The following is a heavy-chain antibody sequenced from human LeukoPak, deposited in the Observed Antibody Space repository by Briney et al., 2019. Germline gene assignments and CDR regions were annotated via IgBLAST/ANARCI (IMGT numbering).Heavy chain of an antibody. V-gene: IGHV1-2*02. Sequence: ASVKLSCKASGYTFTGYYMHWVRQAPGQGLEWMGWINPNSGGTNYAQKFQGRVTMTRDTSISTAYMELSRLRSDDTAVYYCARVRRNTMIVVVRTDAFDIWGQGTMVTVSS. CDR3: ARVRRNTMIVVVRTDAFDI. CDR1: GYTFTGYY. CDR2: INPNSGGT. D-gene: IGHD3-22*01. J-gene: IGHJ3*02.